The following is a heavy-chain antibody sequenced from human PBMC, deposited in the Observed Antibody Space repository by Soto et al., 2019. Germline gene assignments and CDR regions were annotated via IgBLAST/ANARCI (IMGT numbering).Heavy chain of an antibody. CDR3: ATRDYDILTGYLHI. D-gene: IGHD3-9*01. CDR1: EHTSTIYY. V-gene: IGHV1-2*02. CDR2: INADSGDT. Sequence: QAHLVQSGAEVRKPGASVKVSCQALEHTSTIYYIHWVRQARGQGHEWMGWINADSGDTTYAEDFRGRVTFTRDTSTSTFHMDLSRLRLDDTAMYFCATRDYDILTGYLHIWGQGTLITVSS. J-gene: IGHJ1*01.